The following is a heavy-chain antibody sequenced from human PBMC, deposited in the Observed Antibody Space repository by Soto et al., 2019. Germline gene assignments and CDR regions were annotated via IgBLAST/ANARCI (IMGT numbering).Heavy chain of an antibody. J-gene: IGHJ4*02. D-gene: IGHD3-22*01. CDR1: GGSISSGDYY. V-gene: IGHV4-30-4*01. Sequence: QVQLQESGPGLVKPSQTLSLTCTVSGGSISSGDYYWSWIRQPPGKGLEWIGYIYYSGSTYYNPSLKSRVTISVDTSKNQFSLKLSSVTAADTAVYYCARGGHWYDSSGYYYPLGYFDYWGQGTLVTVSS. CDR3: ARGGHWYDSSGYYYPLGYFDY. CDR2: IYYSGST.